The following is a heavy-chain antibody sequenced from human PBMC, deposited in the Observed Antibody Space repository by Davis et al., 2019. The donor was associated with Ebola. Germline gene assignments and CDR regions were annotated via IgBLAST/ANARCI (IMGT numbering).Heavy chain of an antibody. J-gene: IGHJ4*02. CDR1: GFTFSGYW. V-gene: IGHV3-74*01. Sequence: PGGSLRLSCAASGFTFSGYWMHWVRQAAGKGLVWVSRIKSDGSSISYADSVKGRFTISRDNAKNTLYLQMNSLRAEDTAVYYCARHYSSGYDYWGQGTLVTVSS. D-gene: IGHD6-19*01. CDR2: IKSDGSSI. CDR3: ARHYSSGYDY.